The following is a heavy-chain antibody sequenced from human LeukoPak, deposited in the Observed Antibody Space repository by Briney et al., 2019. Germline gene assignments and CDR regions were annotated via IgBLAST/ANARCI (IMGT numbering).Heavy chain of an antibody. D-gene: IGHD3-16*01. J-gene: IGHJ6*02. Sequence: GGSLRLSCAASGFTFSSYWMNWARRAPGRGLEWVASINHNGNVNYYVDSVKGRFTISRDNAKNSLYLQMSNLRAEDTAVYFCARGGGLDVWGQGATVTVSS. V-gene: IGHV3-7*03. CDR1: GFTFSSYW. CDR2: INHNGNVN. CDR3: ARGGGLDV.